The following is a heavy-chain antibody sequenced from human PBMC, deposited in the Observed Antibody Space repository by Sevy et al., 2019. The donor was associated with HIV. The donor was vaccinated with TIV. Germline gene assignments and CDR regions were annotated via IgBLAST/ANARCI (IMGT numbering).Heavy chain of an antibody. D-gene: IGHD2-2*01. CDR2: ISSSSSYT. CDR1: GFTFSDYY. J-gene: IGHJ6*02. CDR3: ARDIFDPYCSSTSCYLDYYYYGIDV. V-gene: IGHV3-11*06. Sequence: EGSLRLSCAASGFTFSDYYMSWIRQAPGKGLEWVSYISSSSSYTNYADSVKGRFTISRDNAKNSLYLQMNSLRAEDTAVYYCARDIFDPYCSSTSCYLDYYYYGIDVWGQGTTVTVSS.